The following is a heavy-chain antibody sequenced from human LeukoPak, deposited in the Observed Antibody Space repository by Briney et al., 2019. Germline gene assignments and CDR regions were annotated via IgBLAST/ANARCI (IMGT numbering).Heavy chain of an antibody. CDR1: GYSFTSYW. V-gene: IGHV5-51*01. CDR3: ARRKYEMLSAFDI. D-gene: IGHD2-2*01. Sequence: GEPLKISFQGSGYSFTSYWIGWVRQMPGTGLAWKGSIYPGDSDTRYSTSFKGQVTILADKSISTAYMQWSSLKASDTAMYYCARRKYEMLSAFDIWGQGTMVTVSS. CDR2: IYPGDSDT. J-gene: IGHJ3*02.